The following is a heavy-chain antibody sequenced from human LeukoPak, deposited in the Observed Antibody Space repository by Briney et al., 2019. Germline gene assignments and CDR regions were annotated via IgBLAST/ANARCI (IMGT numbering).Heavy chain of an antibody. CDR1: GGSISSGGYS. J-gene: IGHJ4*02. D-gene: IGHD2-2*01. V-gene: IGHV4-30-4*07. CDR2: IYYSGST. CDR3: ARHCLSSTSCYARGSGGIDY. Sequence: PSETLSLTCAVSGGSISSGGYSWSWIRQPPGKGLEWIGYIYYSGSTYYNPSLKSRVTISVDTSKNQFSLKLSSVTAADTAVYYCARHCLSSTSCYARGSGGIDYWGQGTLVTVSS.